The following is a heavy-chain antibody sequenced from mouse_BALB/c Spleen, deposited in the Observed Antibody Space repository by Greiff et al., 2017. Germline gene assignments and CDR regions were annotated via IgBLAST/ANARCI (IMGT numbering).Heavy chain of an antibody. CDR2: IWGDGST. J-gene: IGHJ3*01. CDR1: GFSLTGYG. V-gene: IGHV2-6-7*01. CDR3: ARGGLRDSSGYSWFAY. D-gene: IGHD3-2*01. Sequence: QVQLKQSGPGLVAPSQSLSITCTVSGFSLTGYGVNWVRQPPGKGLEWLGMIWGDGSTDYNSALKSRLSISKDNSKSQVFLKMNSLQTDDTARYYCARGGLRDSSGYSWFAYWGQGTLVTVSA.